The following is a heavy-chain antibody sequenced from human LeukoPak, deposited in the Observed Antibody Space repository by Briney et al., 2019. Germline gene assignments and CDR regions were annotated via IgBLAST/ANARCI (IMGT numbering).Heavy chain of an antibody. CDR3: AGVIARYSSSTGDY. D-gene: IGHD6-6*01. CDR1: GGSISSGGYY. CDR2: IYHSGST. J-gene: IGHJ4*02. Sequence: PSQPLSLTCTVSGGSISSGGYYWSWIRQPPGKGLEWIGYIYHSGSTYYNPSLKSRVTISVDRSKNQFSLKLSSVTAADTAVYYCAGVIARYSSSTGDYWGQGTLVTVSS. V-gene: IGHV4-30-2*01.